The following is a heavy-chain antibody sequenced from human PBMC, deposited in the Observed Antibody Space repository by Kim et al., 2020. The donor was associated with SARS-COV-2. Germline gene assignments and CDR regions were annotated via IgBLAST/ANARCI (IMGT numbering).Heavy chain of an antibody. CDR3: TKGTGSISWYISH. V-gene: IGHV3-33*03. D-gene: IGHD2-2*01. CDR1: GFSFKTYG. J-gene: IGHJ4*02. CDR2: IWNDGTDK. Sequence: GGSLRLSCVASGFSFKTYGLHWVRQAPGKGLEWVAVIWNDGTDKYYAESVKGRFTISRDNSKNTLYLQMHSLRVEDTAVYYCTKGTGSISWYISHWGQGT.